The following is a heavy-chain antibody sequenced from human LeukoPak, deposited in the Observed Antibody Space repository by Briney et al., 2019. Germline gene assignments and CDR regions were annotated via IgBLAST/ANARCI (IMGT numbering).Heavy chain of an antibody. Sequence: PGGSLRLSCAASGFTFSSYWMSWVRQAPGKGLEWVADISLDGSEKYYVDSVKGRFTISRDNAKNSLNLHMNSLRAEDTAVYYCAREGTRGLFDSWGQGTLVTVSS. CDR1: GFTFSSYW. V-gene: IGHV3-7*01. J-gene: IGHJ4*02. CDR3: AREGTRGLFDS. D-gene: IGHD1/OR15-1a*01. CDR2: ISLDGSEK.